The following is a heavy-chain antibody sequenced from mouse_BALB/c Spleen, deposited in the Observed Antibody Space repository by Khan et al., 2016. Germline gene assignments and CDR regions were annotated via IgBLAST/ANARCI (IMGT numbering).Heavy chain of an antibody. J-gene: IGHJ3*01. D-gene: IGHD2-4*01. CDR1: GFDFSRYW. CDR2: INPDSSTI. Sequence: EVKLLESGGGLVQPGGSLKLSCAASGFDFSRYWMSWVRQAPGKGLEWIGVINPDSSTINYTPSLKDKFIISRDNAKNTLYLQLSKVRSEDTALYYCARARDYGYLASWGQGPRVTVSA. CDR3: ARARDYGYLAS. V-gene: IGHV4-1*02.